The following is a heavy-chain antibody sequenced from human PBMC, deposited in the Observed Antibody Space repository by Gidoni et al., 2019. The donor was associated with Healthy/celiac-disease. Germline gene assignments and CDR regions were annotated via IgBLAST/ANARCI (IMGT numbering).Heavy chain of an antibody. V-gene: IGHV4-34*01. Sequence: QVQLQQWGAGLLKPSETLSLTCAVYGGSCSGYYGVWIRQPPGKGLEWSGDINHSGSTNYNPSLKRRVTISVDPSKNQFSLKRSSVTAADTAVYYCASGVYDILTGYYMIDYWGQGTRVTVSS. CDR2: INHSGST. CDR1: GGSCSGYY. J-gene: IGHJ4*02. CDR3: ASGVYDILTGYYMIDY. D-gene: IGHD3-9*01.